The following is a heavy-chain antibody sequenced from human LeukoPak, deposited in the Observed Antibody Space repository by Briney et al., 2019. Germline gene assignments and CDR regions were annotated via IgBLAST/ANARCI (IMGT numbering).Heavy chain of an antibody. CDR3: ARGVYASETYYVGY. CDR1: GYSISSGYL. J-gene: IGHJ4*02. V-gene: IGHV4-38-2*02. D-gene: IGHD3-10*01. Sequence: SETLSLTCTVSGYSISSGYLWGWIRQPPGKGLEWIGSIDGSGSSYYNPSLKSRVTISVDTSKNQFSLKLSSVTAADTAVYYCARGVYASETYYVGYWGQGILVTVSS. CDR2: IDGSGSS.